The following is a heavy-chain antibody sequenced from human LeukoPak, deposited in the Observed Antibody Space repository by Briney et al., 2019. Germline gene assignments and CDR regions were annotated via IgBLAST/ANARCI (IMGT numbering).Heavy chain of an antibody. CDR1: GGSISSYY. Sequence: SETLSLTCTVSGGSISSYYWSWIRQPPGKGLEWIGYIYYSGSTNYNPSLKSRVTISVDTSKNQFSLKLSSMTAADTAVYYCARVSGGGAFDIWVQGTMVTVSS. J-gene: IGHJ3*02. CDR2: IYYSGST. D-gene: IGHD4-23*01. V-gene: IGHV4-59*01. CDR3: ARVSGGGAFDI.